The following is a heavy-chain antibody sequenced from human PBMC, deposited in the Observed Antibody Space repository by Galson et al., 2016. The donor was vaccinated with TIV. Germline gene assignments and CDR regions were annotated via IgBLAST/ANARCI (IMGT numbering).Heavy chain of an antibody. V-gene: IGHV1-2*04. D-gene: IGHD3-16*01. Sequence: SVKVSCKASGFNFSDYYFHWVRQAPGQGLEWMGWINPTSGGTKYAQKFQAWVTLTRDTSINTAHMEMSRLKSDDTAVYFCARDQSMIGDYYFDFWGRGTLVTVSS. CDR2: INPTSGGT. CDR1: GFNFSDYY. J-gene: IGHJ2*01. CDR3: ARDQSMIGDYYFDF.